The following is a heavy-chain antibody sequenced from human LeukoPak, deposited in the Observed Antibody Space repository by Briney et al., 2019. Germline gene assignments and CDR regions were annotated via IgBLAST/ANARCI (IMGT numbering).Heavy chain of an antibody. D-gene: IGHD3-10*01. Sequence: GASVKVSCKASGYTFTSYGISWVRQAPGQGLEWMGWISAYNGNTNYAQKLQGRVTMTTGTSTSTAYMELRSLRSDDTAVYYCARDLLRRSITMVRGVISKYNWFDPWGQGTLVTVSS. CDR2: ISAYNGNT. CDR1: GYTFTSYG. CDR3: ARDLLRRSITMVRGVISKYNWFDP. J-gene: IGHJ5*02. V-gene: IGHV1-18*01.